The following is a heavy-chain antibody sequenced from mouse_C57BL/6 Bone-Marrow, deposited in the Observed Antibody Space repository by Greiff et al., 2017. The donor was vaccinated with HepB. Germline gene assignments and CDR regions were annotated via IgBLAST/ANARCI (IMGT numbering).Heavy chain of an antibody. CDR2: IRNKANGYTT. CDR3: ARYRGYYYCSNFDY. D-gene: IGHD1-1*01. Sequence: EVQGVESGGGLVQPGGSLSLSCAASGFTFTDYYMSWVRQPPGKALEWLGFIRNKANGYTTEYSASVKGRFTISRDNSQSILYLQMNALRAEDSATYYCARYRGYYYCSNFDYWGQGTTLTVSS. CDR1: GFTFTDYY. J-gene: IGHJ2*01. V-gene: IGHV7-3*01.